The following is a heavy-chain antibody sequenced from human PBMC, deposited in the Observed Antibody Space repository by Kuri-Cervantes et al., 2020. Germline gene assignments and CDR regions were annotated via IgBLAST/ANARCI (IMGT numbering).Heavy chain of an antibody. V-gene: IGHV1-2*02. CDR1: GYTFTGYY. Sequence: ASVKVSCKASGYTFTGYYMHWVRQAPGQGLEWMGWINPNSGGTNYAQKFQGRVTMTRDTSISTAYMELSRLRSDDTAVYYCARDPGGATHFDYWGQGTRVTVSS. CDR2: INPNSGGT. J-gene: IGHJ4*02. D-gene: IGHD1-26*01. CDR3: ARDPGGATHFDY.